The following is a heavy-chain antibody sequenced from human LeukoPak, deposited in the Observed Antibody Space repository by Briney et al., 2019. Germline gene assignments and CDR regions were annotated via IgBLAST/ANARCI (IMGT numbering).Heavy chain of an antibody. CDR2: IRSKANSYAT. V-gene: IGHV3-73*01. D-gene: IGHD6-19*01. CDR3: TRPLYSSGWYPSDRGSDY. J-gene: IGHJ4*02. CDR1: GFTFSGSA. Sequence: GGSLKLSCAASGFTFSGSAMHLVRQASGKGLEWVGRIRSKANSYATAYAASVKGRFTISRDDSKNTAYLQMNSLKTEDTAVYYCTRPLYSSGWYPSDRGSDYWGQGTLVTVSS.